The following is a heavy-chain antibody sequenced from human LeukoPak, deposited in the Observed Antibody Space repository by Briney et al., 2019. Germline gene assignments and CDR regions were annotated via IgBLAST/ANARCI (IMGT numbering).Heavy chain of an antibody. CDR1: GGSISSGSYY. V-gene: IGHV4-61*02. CDR2: IYTSGST. CDR3: ARDLDTSGNEDNWFDP. J-gene: IGHJ5*02. Sequence: PSETLSLTCTVSGGSISSGSYYWSWIRQPAGKGLEWIGRIYTSGSTNYNPSLKSRVTISVDTSKNQFSLKLSSVTAADTAVYYCARDLDTSGNEDNWFDPWGQGTLVTVSS. D-gene: IGHD6-19*01.